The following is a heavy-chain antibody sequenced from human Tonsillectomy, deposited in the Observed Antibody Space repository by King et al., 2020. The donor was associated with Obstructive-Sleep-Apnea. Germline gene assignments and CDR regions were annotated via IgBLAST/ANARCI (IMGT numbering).Heavy chain of an antibody. CDR1: GFTFSSYA. Sequence: VQLVESGGGVVQPGRSLRLSCAASGFTFSSYAMHWVRQAPGKGLEWVAGISYDGSNKYYADSVTCRFTISRANSKNTLYLQMNSLRAEDTAVYYCARDRVAYCSGGSCSLFDYWGQGTLVTVSS. CDR2: ISYDGSNK. CDR3: ARDRVAYCSGGSCSLFDY. V-gene: IGHV3-30*04. D-gene: IGHD2-15*01. J-gene: IGHJ4*02.